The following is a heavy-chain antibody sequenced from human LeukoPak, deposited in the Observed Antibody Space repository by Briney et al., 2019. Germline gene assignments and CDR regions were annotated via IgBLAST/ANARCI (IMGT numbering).Heavy chain of an antibody. Sequence: GESLRLSYAASGFTFDDYGMSWVRQAPGKGLEWVSGINWNGGSTGYADSVKGRFTISRDNAKNSLCLQMNSLRAEDTALYYCAREKVTMVRGVQEGYYYYYYMDVWGKGTTVTVSS. CDR1: GFTFDDYG. J-gene: IGHJ6*03. CDR2: INWNGGST. V-gene: IGHV3-20*03. D-gene: IGHD3-10*01. CDR3: AREKVTMVRGVQEGYYYYYYMDV.